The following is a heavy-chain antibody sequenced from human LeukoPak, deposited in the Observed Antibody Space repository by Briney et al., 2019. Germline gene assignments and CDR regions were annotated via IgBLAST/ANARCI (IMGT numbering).Heavy chain of an antibody. CDR2: IYYSGST. Sequence: SETLSLTCTVSGGSISSYYWSWIRQPPGKGLEWIGYIYYSGSTNYNPSLKSRVTISVDTSKNQFSLKLSSVTAAGTAVYYCARHAEVAARQVWFDPWGQGTLVTVSS. CDR3: ARHAEVAARQVWFDP. D-gene: IGHD6-6*01. CDR1: GGSISSYY. J-gene: IGHJ5*02. V-gene: IGHV4-59*08.